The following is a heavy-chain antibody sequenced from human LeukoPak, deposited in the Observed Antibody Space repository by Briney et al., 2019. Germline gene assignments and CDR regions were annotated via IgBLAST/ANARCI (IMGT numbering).Heavy chain of an antibody. V-gene: IGHV3-7*01. CDR1: GFIFSSYW. Sequence: HPGGSLRLSCAASGFIFSSYWMTWVRQAPGKGLEWVATIKQDGTERYYVDSVKGRFAISRDNANNFLDLQMNSLRAEDTGVYYCACVDFDNNAHYHYYLSNWGQGTRVTVSS. J-gene: IGHJ4*02. CDR3: ACVDFDNNAHYHYYLSN. CDR2: IKQDGTER. D-gene: IGHD2/OR15-2a*01.